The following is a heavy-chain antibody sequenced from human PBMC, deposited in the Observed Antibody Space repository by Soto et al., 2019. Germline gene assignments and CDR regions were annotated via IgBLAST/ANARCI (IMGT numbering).Heavy chain of an antibody. CDR2: IYHSGSA. Sequence: TLSLTCAVSGDSMRTDYYWGWVRQPPGKVLEWIGSIYHSGSAYYNPSLTSRVTISVDTSKNQFSLKVTSVTAADTAVYYCARLTTVRYFEYWGQGTLVNVSA. D-gene: IGHD3-9*01. CDR1: GDSMRTDYY. V-gene: IGHV4-38-2*01. CDR3: ARLTTVRYFEY. J-gene: IGHJ4*02.